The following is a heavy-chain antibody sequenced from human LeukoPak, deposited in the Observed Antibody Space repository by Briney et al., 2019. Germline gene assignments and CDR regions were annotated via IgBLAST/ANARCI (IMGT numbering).Heavy chain of an antibody. CDR2: IYTSGST. CDR1: GGSISSGSYY. Sequence: SETLSLTCTVSGGSISSGSYYWSWIRQPAGKGLEWIGRIYTSGSTNYNPSLKSRVTISVDTSKNQFSLKLSSVTAADTAVYYCAREKIGYYDGSGRGWFDPWGQGTLVTVSS. CDR3: AREKIGYYDGSGRGWFDP. V-gene: IGHV4-61*02. D-gene: IGHD3-22*01. J-gene: IGHJ5*02.